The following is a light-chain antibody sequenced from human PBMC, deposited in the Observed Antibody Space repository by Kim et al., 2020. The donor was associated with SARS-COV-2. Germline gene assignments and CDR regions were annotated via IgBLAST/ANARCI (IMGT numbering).Light chain of an antibody. CDR3: QQYGSSPLT. CDR2: GAS. Sequence: EIVLTQSPGTLSLSPGERATLSCRASHRVSSNYLAWYQQKPGQAPRLLIYGASSRATGIPDRFSGSGSGTDFTLTISRLEPEDFAVFYCQQYGSSPLTFGGGTKVEI. J-gene: IGKJ4*01. V-gene: IGKV3-20*01. CDR1: HRVSSNY.